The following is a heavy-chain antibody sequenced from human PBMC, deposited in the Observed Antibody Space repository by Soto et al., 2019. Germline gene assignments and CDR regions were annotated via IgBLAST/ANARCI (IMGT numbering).Heavy chain of an antibody. CDR2: IIPIFGTA. D-gene: IGHD1-26*01. Sequence: SVKVSCKASGGTFSSYAISWVRQAPGQGLEWMGGIIPIFGTANYAQKFQGRVTITADESTSTAYMELSSLRSEDTAVYYCARDMRSIVGASPYRVSFDYWGQGTLVTVSS. J-gene: IGHJ4*02. CDR3: ARDMRSIVGASPYRVSFDY. V-gene: IGHV1-69*13. CDR1: GGTFSSYA.